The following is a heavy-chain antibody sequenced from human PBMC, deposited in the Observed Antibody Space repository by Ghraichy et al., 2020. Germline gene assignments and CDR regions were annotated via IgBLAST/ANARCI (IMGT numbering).Heavy chain of an antibody. V-gene: IGHV4-30-2*01. CDR1: GGSISSDDYS. Sequence: SETLSLTCAVSGGSISSDDYSWNWIRQPPGKGLEWIGYIYHSGSTYYNPSLKSRVTISVDRSKNQFSLKLRSVTAADTAVYYCARGVIVVVPTAMPWFDPWGQGALVTVSS. D-gene: IGHD2-2*01. CDR2: IYHSGST. CDR3: ARGVIVVVPTAMPWFDP. J-gene: IGHJ5*02.